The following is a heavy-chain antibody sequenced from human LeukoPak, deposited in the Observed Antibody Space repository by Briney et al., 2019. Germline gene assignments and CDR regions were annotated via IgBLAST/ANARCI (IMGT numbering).Heavy chain of an antibody. V-gene: IGHV1-8*03. CDR2: MNPNSGNT. J-gene: IGHJ4*02. Sequence: ASVKVSCKASGYTFTSYDINWVRQATGQGLEWMGWMNPNSGNTGYAQKFQGRVTITRNTSIGTAYMELSSLRSEDTAVYYCARGLRSYYGSGSYGPFDYWGQGTLVTVSS. CDR1: GYTFTSYD. D-gene: IGHD3-10*01. CDR3: ARGLRSYYGSGSYGPFDY.